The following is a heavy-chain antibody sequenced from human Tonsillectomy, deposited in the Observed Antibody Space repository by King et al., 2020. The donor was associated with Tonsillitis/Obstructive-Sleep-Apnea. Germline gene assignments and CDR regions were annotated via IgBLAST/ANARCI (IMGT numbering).Heavy chain of an antibody. V-gene: IGHV3-30*01. CDR1: GFTFSSYA. D-gene: IGHD3-3*01. Sequence: VQLVESGGGVVQPGRSLRLSCAASGFTFSSYAMHWVRQAPGKGLEWVAVISYDGSNKYYADSVKGRFTISRDNSKNTLYLQMNSLRAEDTAVYYCAGDTGVVFLEWLGAPYFDYWGQGTLVTVSS. J-gene: IGHJ4*02. CDR2: ISYDGSNK. CDR3: AGDTGVVFLEWLGAPYFDY.